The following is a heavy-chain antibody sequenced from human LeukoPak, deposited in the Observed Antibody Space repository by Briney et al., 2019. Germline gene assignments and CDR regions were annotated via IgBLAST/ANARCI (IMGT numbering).Heavy chain of an antibody. CDR3: AKDSVSSCPLY. D-gene: IGHD6-13*01. Sequence: ASVKVSCKASGGTFSSYAISWVRQDPGQGLEWMGWMNPNSGNTGYAQKFQGRVTMTRNTSISTAYMELSSLRSEDTAVYYCAKDSVSSCPLYWGQGTLVTVSS. CDR2: MNPNSGNT. V-gene: IGHV1-8*02. CDR1: GGTFSSYA. J-gene: IGHJ4*02.